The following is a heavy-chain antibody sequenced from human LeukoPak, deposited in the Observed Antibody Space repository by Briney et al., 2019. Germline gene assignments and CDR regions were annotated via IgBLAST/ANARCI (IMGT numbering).Heavy chain of an antibody. CDR2: IYYSGST. CDR3: ARALGYFDY. V-gene: IGHV4-59*01. J-gene: IGHJ4*02. D-gene: IGHD3-16*01. Sequence: SETLSLTCTVSGCSISSYYWSWIRQPPGKGLEWIGYIYYSGSTNYNPSLKSRVTISVDTSKNQFSLKLSSVTAADTAVYYCARALGYFDYWGQGTLVTVSS. CDR1: GCSISSYY.